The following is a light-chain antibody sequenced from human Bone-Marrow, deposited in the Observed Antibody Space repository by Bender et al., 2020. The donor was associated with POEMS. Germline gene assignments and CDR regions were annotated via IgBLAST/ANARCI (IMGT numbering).Light chain of an antibody. Sequence: QSALTQPASVSGSPGQSITISCTGTSSDVGGYNYVSWYQLHPVKAPKVIIYEVTNRPSGVSNRFSGSKSGNTASLTISGLQAEDVAHYYYTSYTAYGTLVFCAVTKLTVL. CDR1: SSDVGGYNY. CDR3: TSYTAYGTLV. V-gene: IGLV2-14*01. CDR2: EVT. J-gene: IGLJ3*02.